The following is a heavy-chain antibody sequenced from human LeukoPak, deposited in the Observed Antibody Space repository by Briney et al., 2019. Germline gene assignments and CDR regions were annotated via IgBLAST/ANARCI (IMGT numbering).Heavy chain of an antibody. CDR3: AMDYPSTGYC. CDR1: GFSVTSKY. D-gene: IGHD5/OR15-5a*01. V-gene: IGHV3-53*01. J-gene: IGHJ4*02. CDR2: VESGGDT. Sequence: PGGSLRLSCAASGFSVTSKYINWVRQAPGKGLEWVLVVESGGDTSYANSVKGRFTVSRDIFQNTLYLQMNSLRAEDSAVYFCAMDYPSTGYCWGQGTLVTVST.